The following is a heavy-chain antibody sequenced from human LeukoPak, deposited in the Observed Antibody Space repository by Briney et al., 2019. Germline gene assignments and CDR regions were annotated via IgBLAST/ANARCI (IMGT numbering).Heavy chain of an antibody. CDR1: DFSFITYA. J-gene: IGHJ4*02. V-gene: IGHV3-23*01. CDR3: ARDSSMLRGPLVVYYFDF. Sequence: GGSLRLSCAASDFSFITYAMSWVRQAPGKGLEWVSTISGGGDATYYADSVKGRFTISRDNSKNTLYLQMNSLRVEDTAVYYCARDSSMLRGPLVVYYFDFWGQGTLVTVSS. D-gene: IGHD3-10*01. CDR2: ISGGGDAT.